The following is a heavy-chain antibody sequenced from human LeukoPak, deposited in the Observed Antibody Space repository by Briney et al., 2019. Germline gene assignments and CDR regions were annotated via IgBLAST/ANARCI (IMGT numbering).Heavy chain of an antibody. CDR1: GGTFSSYA. J-gene: IGHJ4*02. CDR2: IIPIFGTA. CDR3: ARDRGAGSSWYGEGYYFDY. Sequence: SVKVSCKASGGTFSSYAISWVRQAPGQGLEWMGGIIPIFGTANYAQKFQGRVTITTDESTSTAYMELSSLKSEDTAVYYCARDRGAGSSWYGEGYYFDYWGQGTLVTVSS. V-gene: IGHV1-69*05. D-gene: IGHD6-13*01.